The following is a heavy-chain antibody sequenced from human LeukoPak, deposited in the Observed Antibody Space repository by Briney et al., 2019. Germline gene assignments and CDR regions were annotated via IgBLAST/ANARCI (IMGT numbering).Heavy chain of an antibody. D-gene: IGHD6-19*01. Sequence: SETLSLTCSVSGASISSYYWSWIRQPPGKGLEWIGYIYYSGSTNYNPSLKSRVTISVDTSKKQFSLKLSSVTAADTAVYYCARDLSIVAGTGRGSYYYGMDVWGQGTTVTVSS. V-gene: IGHV4-59*01. CDR3: ARDLSIVAGTGRGSYYYGMDV. J-gene: IGHJ6*02. CDR1: GASISSYY. CDR2: IYYSGST.